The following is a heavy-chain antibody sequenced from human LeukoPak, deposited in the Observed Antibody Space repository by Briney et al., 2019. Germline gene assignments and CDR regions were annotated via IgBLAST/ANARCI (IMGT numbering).Heavy chain of an antibody. CDR3: AKVRGTYSSGYFFDY. Sequence: GGSLRLSCAASGFTFDNYPMHRVRQAPGKGLEWLSIISWNSGYIGYADSVKGRFTISRDNAKKSLDLQMNSLRAEDTAFYYCAKVRGTYSSGYFFDYWGQGTLVTVSS. CDR1: GFTFDNYP. D-gene: IGHD6-19*01. J-gene: IGHJ4*02. CDR2: ISWNSGYI. V-gene: IGHV3-9*01.